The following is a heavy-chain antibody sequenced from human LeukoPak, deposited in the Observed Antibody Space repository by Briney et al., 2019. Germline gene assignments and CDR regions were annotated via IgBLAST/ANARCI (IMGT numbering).Heavy chain of an antibody. J-gene: IGHJ6*04. CDR2: ISSSGSTI. CDR3: AELGITMIGGV. D-gene: IGHD3-10*02. Sequence: GGSLRLSCAASGFTFRDYYMNWVRQAPGKGLEWVSYISSSGSTIYYADSVKGRFTISRDNAKNSLYLQMNSLRAEDTAVYYCAELGITMIGGVWGKGTTVTISS. V-gene: IGHV3-11*04. CDR1: GFTFRDYY.